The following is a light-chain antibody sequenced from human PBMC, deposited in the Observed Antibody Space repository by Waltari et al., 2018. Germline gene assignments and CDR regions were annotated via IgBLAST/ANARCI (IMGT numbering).Light chain of an antibody. CDR2: EVN. V-gene: IGLV2-23*02. CDR3: CSFTSSSTYV. Sequence: QSALTQPASVSASPGQSITVSCSGSISDIGLFKVVSWFQQYPGKPPRLIIYEVNKRPPGISDRFSATKSGNVASLTISGLQADDEADYYCCSFTSSSTYVCGSGTTVTVL. CDR1: ISDIGLFKV. J-gene: IGLJ1*01.